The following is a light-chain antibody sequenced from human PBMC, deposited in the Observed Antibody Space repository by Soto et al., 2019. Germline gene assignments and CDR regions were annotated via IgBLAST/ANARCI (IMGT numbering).Light chain of an antibody. CDR2: DVS. CDR3: SSYTSRNTPI. Sequence: QSALTQPASVSGSPGQSITISCTGTSSDVGGYNYVSWYQQHPGKVPRLMIYDVSNRPSGVSNRFSGSKSGNTASLTISGLQAEDGADYYCSSYTSRNTPIFGGGTKLTAL. V-gene: IGLV2-14*03. CDR1: SSDVGGYNY. J-gene: IGLJ2*01.